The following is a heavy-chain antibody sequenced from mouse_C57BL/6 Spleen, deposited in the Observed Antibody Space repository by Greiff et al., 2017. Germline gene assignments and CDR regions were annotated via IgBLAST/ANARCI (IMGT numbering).Heavy chain of an antibody. CDR3: ARSNGNYVRYFDY. D-gene: IGHD2-1*01. Sequence: VQLQQSGPELVKPGASVKIPCKASGYTFTDYNMDWVKQSHGKSLEWIGDINPNNGGTIYNQKFKGKATLTVDKSSSTAYMELRSLTSEDTAVYYCARSNGNYVRYFDYWGQGTTLTVSS. V-gene: IGHV1-18*01. J-gene: IGHJ2*01. CDR2: INPNNGGT. CDR1: GYTFTDYN.